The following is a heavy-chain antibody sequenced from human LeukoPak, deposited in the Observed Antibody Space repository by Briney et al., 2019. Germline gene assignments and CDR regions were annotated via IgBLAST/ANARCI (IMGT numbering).Heavy chain of an antibody. CDR2: ISGSGGTT. D-gene: IGHD6-13*01. V-gene: IGHV3-23*01. CDR3: AYNSSSWYGAFDY. CDR1: RFTFSSYV. Sequence: GGSLRLSCAASRFTFSSYVMSWVRQASGKGLEWVSAISGSGGTTYYADSVKGRFTISRDNSKNTLYLQMNSLRAEDTAVYYCAYNSSSWYGAFDYWGQGTLVTVSS. J-gene: IGHJ4*02.